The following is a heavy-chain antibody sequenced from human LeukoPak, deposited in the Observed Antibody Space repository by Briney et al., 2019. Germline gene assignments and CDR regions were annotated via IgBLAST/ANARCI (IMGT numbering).Heavy chain of an antibody. CDR2: INPNSGGT. J-gene: IGHJ6*02. D-gene: IGHD6-19*01. CDR3: ARQSSGWSYYYGMDV. CDR1: GYTFTGYY. V-gene: IGHV1-2*02. Sequence: ASVKVSCKASGYTFTGYYIHWVRQAPGQGLEWMGWINPNSGGTNYAQKFQGRVTMTRDTSISTAYMELSRLRSDDTAVYYCARQSSGWSYYYGMDVWGQGTTVTVSS.